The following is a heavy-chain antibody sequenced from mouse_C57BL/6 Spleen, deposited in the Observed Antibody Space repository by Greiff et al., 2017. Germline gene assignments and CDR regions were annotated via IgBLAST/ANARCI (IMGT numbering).Heavy chain of an antibody. J-gene: IGHJ3*01. CDR2: IYPGSGST. D-gene: IGHD1-1*01. CDR1: GYTFTSYW. V-gene: IGHV1-55*01. CDR3: ATDYYYGSSPAWFAY. Sequence: QVQLQQPGAELVKPGASVKMSCKASGYTFTSYWITWVKQRPGQGLEWIGDIYPGSGSTNYNEKFKSKATLTVDTSSSTAYMQLSSLTSEDSAVYYGATDYYYGSSPAWFAYWGQGTLVTVSA.